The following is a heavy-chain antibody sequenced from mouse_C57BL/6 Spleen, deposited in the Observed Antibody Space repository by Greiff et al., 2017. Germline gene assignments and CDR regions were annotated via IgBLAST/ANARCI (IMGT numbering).Heavy chain of an antibody. CDR3: TRRDYDVGYCYFDV. CDR1: GYTFTDYE. D-gene: IGHD2-4*01. J-gene: IGHJ1*03. V-gene: IGHV1-15*01. CDR2: IDPETGGP. Sequence: QVQLQQSGAELVRPGASVTLSCKASGYTFTDYEMHWVKQTPVHGLEWIGAIDPETGGPAYNQKLQGKAILTADKSSSTAYMELRSLTSEDSAVYYCTRRDYDVGYCYFDVWGTGTTVTVSS.